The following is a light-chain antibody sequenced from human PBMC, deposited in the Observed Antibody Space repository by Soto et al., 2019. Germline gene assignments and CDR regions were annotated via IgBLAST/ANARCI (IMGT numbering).Light chain of an antibody. CDR3: QQYNNWLIT. Sequence: EIVMTQSPATLSVSPGERATLSCRASQSVSSNLAWYQQKPGQAPRLLIYGASTRATGIPARFSGSGSGTEFTLNICSLQSEDFAVYYCQQYNNWLITFGQGTRLEIK. V-gene: IGKV3-15*01. J-gene: IGKJ5*01. CDR2: GAS. CDR1: QSVSSN.